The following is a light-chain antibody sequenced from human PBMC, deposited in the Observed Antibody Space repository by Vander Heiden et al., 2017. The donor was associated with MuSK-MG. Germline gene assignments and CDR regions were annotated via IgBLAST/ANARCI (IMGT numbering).Light chain of an antibody. CDR1: SLRSYY. Sequence: SSGLTQAPAVPVALGQTVRITCQGDSLRSYYASWYQQKPGQAPVLVIYGKNNRPSGIPDRFSGSSSGNTASLTITGAQAEEEADYYCNSRDSSGNHVVFGGGTKLTVL. V-gene: IGLV3-19*01. CDR2: GKN. CDR3: NSRDSSGNHVV. J-gene: IGLJ2*01.